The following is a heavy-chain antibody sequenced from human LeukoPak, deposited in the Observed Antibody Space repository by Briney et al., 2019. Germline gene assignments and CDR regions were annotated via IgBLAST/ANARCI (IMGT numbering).Heavy chain of an antibody. CDR2: INPSGGST. D-gene: IGHD5-24*01. Sequence: ASVKVSCKASGDTFSSYYMHWVRQAPGQGLEWMGIINPSGGSTSYAQKFQGRVTMTRDMSTSTVYMELSSLRSEDTAVYYCARSGQIRRDGYKGSDYWGQGTLVTVSS. CDR1: GDTFSSYY. J-gene: IGHJ4*02. V-gene: IGHV1-46*01. CDR3: ARSGQIRRDGYKGSDY.